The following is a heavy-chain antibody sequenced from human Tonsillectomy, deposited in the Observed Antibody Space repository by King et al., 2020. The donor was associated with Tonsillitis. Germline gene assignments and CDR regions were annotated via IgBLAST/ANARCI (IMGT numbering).Heavy chain of an antibody. Sequence: TLKESGPTLVKPTQTLTLTCSFSGFSLSTTLVGVAWIRQPPXKALXXLALIYWDDDKRXSPSLKTXLTXTKDTSXXXVXLTMTXMDPGDTATYYCAHAXGXXNSPLFXYWGXXXXVXXXX. CDR3: AHAXGXXNSPLFXY. D-gene: IGHD4-23*01. J-gene: IGHJ4*01. CDR2: IYWDDDK. CDR1: GFSLSTTLVG. V-gene: IGHV2-5*02.